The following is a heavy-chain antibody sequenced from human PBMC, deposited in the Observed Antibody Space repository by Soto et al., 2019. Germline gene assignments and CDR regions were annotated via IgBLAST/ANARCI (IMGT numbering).Heavy chain of an antibody. CDR1: GFTFNSYG. J-gene: IGHJ6*03. CDR3: ANLGYCGGDCYSYYMDV. CDR2: ISYDGSNK. V-gene: IGHV3-30*18. Sequence: PGGSLRLSCSASGFTFNSYGMHWVRQAPGKGLEWVAVISYDGSNKYYADSVKGRFTISRDNSKNTLYLQMNSLRAEDTAVYYCANLGYCGGDCYSYYMDVWGKGTTVTVSS. D-gene: IGHD2-21*01.